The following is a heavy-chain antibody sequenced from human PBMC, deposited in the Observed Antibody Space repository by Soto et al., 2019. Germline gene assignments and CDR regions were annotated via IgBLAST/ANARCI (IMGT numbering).Heavy chain of an antibody. CDR3: ASTIFGVVLYDAFDI. V-gene: IGHV4-34*01. D-gene: IGHD3-3*01. J-gene: IGHJ3*02. Sequence: SETLSLTCAVYGGSFSGYYWSWIRQPPGKGLEWIEEINHSGSTNYNPSLKSRVTISVDTSKNQFSLKLSSVTAADTAVYYCASTIFGVVLYDAFDIWGQGTMVTVSS. CDR1: GGSFSGYY. CDR2: INHSGST.